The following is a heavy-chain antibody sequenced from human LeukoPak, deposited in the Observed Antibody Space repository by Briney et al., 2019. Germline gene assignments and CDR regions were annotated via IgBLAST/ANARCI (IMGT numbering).Heavy chain of an antibody. CDR1: GFTFSSYA. CDR3: AKDTGYGYYFDY. J-gene: IGHJ4*02. D-gene: IGHD2-2*03. Sequence: PGGSLRLSCAASGFTFSSYAMSWVRQAPGKGLEWVSAISGSGGSTYYADSVKGRFTVSRDNSKNTLYLQMNSLRAEDTAVYYCAKDTGYGYYFDYWGQGTLVTVSS. CDR2: ISGSGGST. V-gene: IGHV3-23*01.